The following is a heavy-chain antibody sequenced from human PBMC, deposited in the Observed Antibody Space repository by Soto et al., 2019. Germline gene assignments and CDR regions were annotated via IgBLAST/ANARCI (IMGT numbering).Heavy chain of an antibody. CDR3: ARESYSSSWYQLYYFDY. CDR2: ISAYNGNT. V-gene: IGHV1-18*04. Sequence: ASVKVSCKASGYTFRSYGLSWVRQAPEQGLEWMGWISAYNGNTNYAQKLQGRVTINPDTSKNQFSLQLNSVTPEDTAVYYCARESYSSSWYQLYYFDYWGQGTLVTVSS. CDR1: GYTFRSYG. D-gene: IGHD6-13*01. J-gene: IGHJ4*02.